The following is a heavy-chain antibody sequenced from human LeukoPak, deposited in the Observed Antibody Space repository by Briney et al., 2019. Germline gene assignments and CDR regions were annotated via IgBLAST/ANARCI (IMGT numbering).Heavy chain of an antibody. D-gene: IGHD5-18*01. J-gene: IGHJ4*02. CDR1: GGTFSSYA. Sequence: ASVKVSCKASGGTFSSYAISWVRQAPGQGLEWMGGIIPIFGTANYAQKFQGRVTVTADKSTSTAYMELSSLRSEDTAVYYCATCFLVDTAMVPTDYWGKGTIVTVSS. CDR3: ATCFLVDTAMVPTDY. CDR2: IIPIFGTA. V-gene: IGHV1-69*06.